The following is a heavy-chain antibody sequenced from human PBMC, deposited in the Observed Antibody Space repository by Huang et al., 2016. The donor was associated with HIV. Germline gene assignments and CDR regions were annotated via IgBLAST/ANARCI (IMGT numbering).Heavy chain of an antibody. Sequence: QVQLLQSGAEVKKPGSSVKVSCKASGGPFRSYSIAWVRQAPGPGLEWRASVMPGFDSPNYEQKVQGRVRVTADESTSTVYMELRYLRPDDTAVYVCARGSLEYTVSSSLDYWGQGTHVTVSS. J-gene: IGHJ4*02. D-gene: IGHD2-2*01. CDR2: VMPGFDSP. CDR1: GGPFRSYS. V-gene: IGHV1-69*13. CDR3: ARGSLEYTVSSSLDY.